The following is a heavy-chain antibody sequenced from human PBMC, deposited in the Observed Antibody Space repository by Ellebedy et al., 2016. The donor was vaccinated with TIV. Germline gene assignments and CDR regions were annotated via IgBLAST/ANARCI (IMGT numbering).Heavy chain of an antibody. V-gene: IGHV3-23*01. CDR2: IGSGGAT. J-gene: IGHJ6*02. Sequence: GESLKISXAVSGFTFSTYPMSWVRQAPGMGLEWVSSIGSGGATYYAGSVKGRFTISRDNAKNTLYLQMNSLRAEDTAIYYCTRLGAPMDVWGQGTTVTVSS. CDR3: TRLGAPMDV. CDR1: GFTFSTYP. D-gene: IGHD7-27*01.